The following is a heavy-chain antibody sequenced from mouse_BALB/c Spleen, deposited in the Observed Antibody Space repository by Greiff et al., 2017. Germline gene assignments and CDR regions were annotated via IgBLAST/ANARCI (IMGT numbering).Heavy chain of an antibody. Sequence: EVQRVESGGGLVQPGGSLKLSCAASGFTFSSYGMSWVRQTPDKRLELVATINSDGGSTYYPDSVKGRFTISGNNAKNTLYLQMSSLKSEDTAMYYCARDGTGGRLRLRAMDYWGQGTSVTVSA. CDR3: ARDGTGGRLRLRAMDY. J-gene: IGHJ4*01. CDR1: GFTFSSYG. CDR2: INSDGGST. D-gene: IGHD2-2*01. V-gene: IGHV5-6-3*01.